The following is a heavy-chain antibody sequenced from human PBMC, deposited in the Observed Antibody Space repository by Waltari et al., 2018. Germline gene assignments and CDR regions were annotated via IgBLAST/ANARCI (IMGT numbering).Heavy chain of an antibody. CDR3: ARDDSTGYSYFDY. V-gene: IGHV3-74*01. CDR1: GFSFRSYW. D-gene: IGHD3-22*01. J-gene: IGHJ4*02. Sequence: EVQLVESGGGLVQPGGSLRLSCAASGFSFRSYWMHWVRHAPGKGLVWVSRINSDGSSSSHADSVKGRFTISRDNAKNTLYLQMNSLRVEDTAVYYCARDDSTGYSYFDYWGQGTLVTVSS. CDR2: INSDGSSS.